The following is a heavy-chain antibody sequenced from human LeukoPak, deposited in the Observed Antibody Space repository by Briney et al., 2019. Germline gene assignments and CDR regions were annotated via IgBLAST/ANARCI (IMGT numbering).Heavy chain of an antibody. CDR1: GGSISSNSYY. CDR2: IYYSGST. Sequence: SETLSLTCAVSGGSISSNSYYWGWIRQPPGKGLKWIGNIYYSGSTDYNPSLESRVTISVDTSKNQFSLKLSSVTAADTAVYYCASVAAGDYDGFDIWGQGTMVTVSS. V-gene: IGHV4-39*07. D-gene: IGHD6-25*01. CDR3: ASVAAGDYDGFDI. J-gene: IGHJ3*02.